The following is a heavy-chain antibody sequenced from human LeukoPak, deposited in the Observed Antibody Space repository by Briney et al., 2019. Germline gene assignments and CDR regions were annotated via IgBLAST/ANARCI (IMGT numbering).Heavy chain of an antibody. V-gene: IGHV3-21*01. CDR1: GFTFSSYS. CDR2: ISSSSSYI. J-gene: IGHJ6*03. D-gene: IGHD5-24*01. CDR3: ARDGDGWLQYYYYMDV. Sequence: GGFLRLSCAASGFTFSSYSMNWVRQAPGKGLEWVSSISSSSSYIYYADSVKGRFTISRDNAKNSLYLQMNSLRAEDTAVYYCARDGDGWLQYYYYMDVWGKGTTVTISS.